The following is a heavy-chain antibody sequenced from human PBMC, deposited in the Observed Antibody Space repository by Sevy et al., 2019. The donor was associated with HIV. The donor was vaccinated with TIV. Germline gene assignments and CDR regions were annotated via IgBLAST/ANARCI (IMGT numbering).Heavy chain of an antibody. CDR1: GYNFINYG. V-gene: IGHV1-18*01. J-gene: IGHJ6*02. CDR3: GKCTLWVYDPTNRKCGMDV. D-gene: IGHD5-12*01. CDR2: GSPFPGSP. Sequence: ASVKVSCKASGYNFINYGISWVRQAPGQGLEWVGGGSPFPGSPNYPQKLQDRVTVTTDTATNTAYMELRNLRSDDTAVYYCGKCTLWVYDPTNRKCGMDVWGQGTTVTVSS.